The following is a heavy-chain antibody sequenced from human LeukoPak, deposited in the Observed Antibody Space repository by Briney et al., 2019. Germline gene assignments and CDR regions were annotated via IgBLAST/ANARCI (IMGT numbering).Heavy chain of an antibody. D-gene: IGHD3-22*01. V-gene: IGHV3-74*01. CDR3: ARGDYYDSSGYSYYYYGMDV. CDR1: GFTFSSYW. Sequence: GRSLRLSCAASGFTFSSYWMHWVRQAPGKGLVWVSRINSDGSSTSYADSVKGRFTISRDNAKNTLYLQMNSLRAEDTAVYYCARGDYYDSSGYSYYYYGMDVWGQGTTVTVSS. CDR2: INSDGSST. J-gene: IGHJ6*02.